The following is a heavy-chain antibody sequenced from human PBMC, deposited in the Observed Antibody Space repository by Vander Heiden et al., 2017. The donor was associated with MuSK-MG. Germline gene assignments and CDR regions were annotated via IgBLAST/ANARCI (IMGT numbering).Heavy chain of an antibody. CDR2: ISYDGSNK. CDR3: AREGSSSWGGYFDY. CDR1: GFTFSSYA. Sequence: QVQLVESGGGAVQPGRSLSLACAASGFTFSSYAMHWVRQAPGKGLEWVAVISYDGSNKYYADSVKGRFTISRDNSKNTLYLQMNSLRAEDTAVYYCAREGSSSWGGYFDYWGQGTLVTVSS. J-gene: IGHJ4*02. D-gene: IGHD6-13*01. V-gene: IGHV3-30-3*01.